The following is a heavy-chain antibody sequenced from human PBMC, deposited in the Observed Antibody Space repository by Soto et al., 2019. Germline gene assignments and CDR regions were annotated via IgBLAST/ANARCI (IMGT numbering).Heavy chain of an antibody. CDR3: ARYLDHYYGMDV. J-gene: IGHJ6*02. V-gene: IGHV1-69*06. CDR2: TIPIFGTA. Sequence: QVQLVQSGAEVNKPGASVKVSCNASGGTFSRYAISWVRQAPGQGLEWMGGTIPIFGTANYAQKFPGRVTITADKSTSTAYTQLSSLSSEDTAVYDCARYLDHYYGMDVWGQGTTVTVSS. CDR1: GGTFSRYA.